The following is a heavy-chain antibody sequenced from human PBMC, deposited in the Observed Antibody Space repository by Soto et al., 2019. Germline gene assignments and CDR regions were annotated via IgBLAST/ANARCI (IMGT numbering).Heavy chain of an antibody. D-gene: IGHD2-15*01. CDR3: ARACSCGSCYRATTGQINGMDF. V-gene: IGHV1-18*04. CDR2: ISEYNGNT. J-gene: IGHJ6*02. Sequence: QVQLVQSGAEVKKPGASVKVSCKASGYTFTSYGISWVRQAPGQGLEWMGWISEYNGNTNYAQKLQGRVTMTTDTSTSTAYMELRSLRSDDTAVYYCARACSCGSCYRATTGQINGMDFWGQGTTVTVSS. CDR1: GYTFTSYG.